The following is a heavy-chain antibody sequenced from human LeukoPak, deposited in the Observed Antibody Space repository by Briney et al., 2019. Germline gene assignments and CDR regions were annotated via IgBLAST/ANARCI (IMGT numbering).Heavy chain of an antibody. Sequence: GASVKVSCKASGYTFTSYGISWVRQAPGQGLEWMGWINPNSGGTNYAQKFQGWVTMTRDTSISTAYMELSRLRSDDTAVYYCARAHEYYYYGMDVWGQGTTVTVSS. V-gene: IGHV1-2*04. J-gene: IGHJ6*02. CDR1: GYTFTSYG. CDR3: ARAHEYYYYGMDV. CDR2: INPNSGGT.